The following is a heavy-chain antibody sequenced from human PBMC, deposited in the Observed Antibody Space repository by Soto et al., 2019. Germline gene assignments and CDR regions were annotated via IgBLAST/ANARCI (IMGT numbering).Heavy chain of an antibody. D-gene: IGHD3-10*01. V-gene: IGHV1-8*01. Sequence: ASVKVSCKASGYTFTSYDINWVRQATGQVLEWMGWMNPNSGNTGYAQKFQGRVTMTRNTSISTAYMELSSLRSEDTAVYYCARASGYASYYFYGMDVWGQGTTVTVSS. J-gene: IGHJ6*02. CDR1: GYTFTSYD. CDR3: ARASGYASYYFYGMDV. CDR2: MNPNSGNT.